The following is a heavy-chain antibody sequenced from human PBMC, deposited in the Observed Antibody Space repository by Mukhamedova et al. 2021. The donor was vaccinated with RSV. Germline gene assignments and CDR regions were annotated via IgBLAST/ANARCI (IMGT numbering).Heavy chain of an antibody. CDR3: ARDRADLRDY. Sequence: GKGLEWVAVISYDGSNKYYADSVKGRFTISRDNSKSTLYLQMNSLRAEDTAVYYCARDRADLRDYWGQGTLVTVSS. J-gene: IGHJ4*02. V-gene: IGHV3-30*04. D-gene: IGHD3-10*01. CDR2: ISYDGSNK.